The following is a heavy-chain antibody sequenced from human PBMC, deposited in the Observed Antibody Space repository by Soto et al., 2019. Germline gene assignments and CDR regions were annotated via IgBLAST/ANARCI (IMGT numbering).Heavy chain of an antibody. V-gene: IGHV4-39*01. CDR3: AANFDWLLYGPPPFDP. J-gene: IGHJ5*02. Sequence: PSETLSLTCTVSGGSISSSSYYWGWIRQPPGKGLEWIGSIYYSGSTYYNPSLKSRVTISVDTSKNQFSLKLSSVTAADTAVYYCAANFDWLLYGPPPFDPWGQGTLVTVSS. D-gene: IGHD3-9*01. CDR1: GGSISSSSYY. CDR2: IYYSGST.